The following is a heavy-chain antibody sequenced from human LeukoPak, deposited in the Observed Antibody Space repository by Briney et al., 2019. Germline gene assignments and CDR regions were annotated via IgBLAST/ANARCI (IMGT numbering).Heavy chain of an antibody. CDR3: ARVIVVVPAAPGNDAFDI. CDR1: GFTFSSYW. Sequence: GGSLRLSCAASGFTFSSYWMSWVRQAPRKGLEWVANIKQDGSEKYYVDSVKGRFTISRGNAKNSLYLQMNSLRAEDTAVYYCARVIVVVPAAPGNDAFDIWGQGTMVTVSS. D-gene: IGHD2-2*01. CDR2: IKQDGSEK. J-gene: IGHJ3*02. V-gene: IGHV3-7*01.